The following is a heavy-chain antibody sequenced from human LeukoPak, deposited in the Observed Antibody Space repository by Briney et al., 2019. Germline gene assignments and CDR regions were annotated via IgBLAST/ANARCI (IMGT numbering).Heavy chain of an antibody. CDR2: IKQGGGER. CDR1: GFTFNRHW. J-gene: IGHJ4*02. D-gene: IGHD4-17*01. V-gene: IGHV3-7*03. CDR3: ARGPDYGARTDYLDY. Sequence: GGSLRLSCAASGFTFNRHWMKWVRQAPGKGLEWVANIKQGGGERNYVDSVKGRFTISRDDAKNSLYLQLNSLRVEDTAIYCARGPDYGARTDYLDYWGQGALVTVSS.